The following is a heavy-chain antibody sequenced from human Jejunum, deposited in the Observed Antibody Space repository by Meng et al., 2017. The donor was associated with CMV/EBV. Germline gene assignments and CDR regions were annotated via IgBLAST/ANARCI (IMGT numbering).Heavy chain of an antibody. CDR1: GYTFTTYG. CDR3: VEEREDGSSGVYFRH. CDR2: ISAYNGNT. Sequence: VRLLHTGAEVKNPGASVKVSCKASGYTFTTYGISWVRQAPGQGLEWMGWISAYNGNTNYAQNLQGRVTMTRDTSTSTAYMELRTLRSDDTAVYYCVEEREDGSSGVYFRHWGQGTLVTVSS. J-gene: IGHJ1*01. D-gene: IGHD2-15*01. V-gene: IGHV1-18*01.